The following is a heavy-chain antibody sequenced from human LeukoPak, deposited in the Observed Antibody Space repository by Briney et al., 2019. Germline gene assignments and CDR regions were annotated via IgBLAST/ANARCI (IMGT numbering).Heavy chain of an antibody. V-gene: IGHV4-34*01. CDR3: AAHYYDSSGYFDFDY. J-gene: IGHJ4*02. CDR2: INHSGST. CDR1: GGSFSGYY. D-gene: IGHD3-22*01. Sequence: PSETLSLTCAVYGGSFSGYYWSWIRQPPGKGLEWTGEINHSGSTNYNPSLKSRVTISVDTSKNQFSLKLGSVTAADTAVYYCAAHYYDSSGYFDFDYWGQGTLVTVSS.